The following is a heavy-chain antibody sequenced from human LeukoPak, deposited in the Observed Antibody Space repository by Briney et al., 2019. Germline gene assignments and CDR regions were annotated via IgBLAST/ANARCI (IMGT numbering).Heavy chain of an antibody. Sequence: PGGSLRLSCAASGFTLITYWMTWVRQAPGKGLEWVANINQDGSEKYYVGSVKGRFTISRDNARNSLYLQMNSLRAEDTAVYYCARDGDTVLTRGYYYYMDVWGKGTTLTVSS. CDR3: ARDGDTVLTRGYYYYMDV. V-gene: IGHV3-7*01. CDR2: INQDGSEK. D-gene: IGHD4-23*01. CDR1: GFTLITYW. J-gene: IGHJ6*03.